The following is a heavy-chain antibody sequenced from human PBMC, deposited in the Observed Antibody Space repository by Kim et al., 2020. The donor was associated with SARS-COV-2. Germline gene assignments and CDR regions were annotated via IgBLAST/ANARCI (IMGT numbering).Heavy chain of an antibody. Sequence: GGSLRLSCAASGFTFSSYAMSWVRQAPGKGLEWVSAISGSGGSTYYADSVKGRFTISRDNSKNTLYLQMNSLRAEDTAVYYCAKDGLGVGSTAYYYYYYYMDVWGKGTTVTVSS. CDR1: GFTFSSYA. D-gene: IGHD3-16*01. V-gene: IGHV3-23*01. J-gene: IGHJ6*03. CDR3: AKDGLGVGSTAYYYYYYYMDV. CDR2: ISGSGGST.